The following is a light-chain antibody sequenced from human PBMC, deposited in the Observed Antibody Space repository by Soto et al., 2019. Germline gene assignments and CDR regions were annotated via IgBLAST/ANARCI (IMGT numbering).Light chain of an antibody. CDR1: QSVLSSSNNKNY. CDR2: WAS. J-gene: IGKJ4*01. V-gene: IGKV4-1*01. CDR3: QQYYSAPLT. Sequence: DIVMTQSPDSLAVSLGERATINCKSSQSVLSSSNNKNYLTWYQQKPGQPPKLLIYWASTRESGVPDRFSGSGSGTAFTLTISSLQAEDVAVYYCQQYYSAPLTFGGGTKVGLK.